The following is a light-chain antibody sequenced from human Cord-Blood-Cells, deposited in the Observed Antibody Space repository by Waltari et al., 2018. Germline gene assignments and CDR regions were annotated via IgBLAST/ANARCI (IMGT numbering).Light chain of an antibody. V-gene: IGLV2-23*01. CDR1: SSDVGRYTL. CDR3: CSYAGSSTYV. J-gene: IGLJ1*01. Sequence: QSALTQPASVSGSPKQSITISCTAHSSDVGRYTLASWYQQHPSKAPKLMIYEGSQRPSGVSNRFSCSKSGNTASLTSSGLQAEDEADYYCCSYAGSSTYVFGTGTKVTVL. CDR2: EGS.